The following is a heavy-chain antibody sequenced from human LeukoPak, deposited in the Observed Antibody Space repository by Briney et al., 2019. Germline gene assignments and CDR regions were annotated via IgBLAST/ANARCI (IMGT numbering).Heavy chain of an antibody. Sequence: GGSLRLSCAASGFIFGSYAMGWTRQAPGQGLEWVSAISGSGSHANYAESVKGRFTISRDNSKNTLYLQMHSLIAADTAVYYCGSGPVGTTVPWGQGTLVTVSS. D-gene: IGHD1-1*01. CDR2: ISGSGSHA. J-gene: IGHJ5*02. CDR3: GSGPVGTTVP. CDR1: GFIFGSYA. V-gene: IGHV3-23*01.